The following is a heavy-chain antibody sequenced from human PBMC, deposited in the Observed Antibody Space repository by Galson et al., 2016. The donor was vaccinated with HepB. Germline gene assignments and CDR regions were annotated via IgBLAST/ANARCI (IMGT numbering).Heavy chain of an antibody. Sequence: SVKVSCKGSGYNFYTHSITWVRQAPGQGLEWTGWISVYNGNTQFAQKFQGRLTMTTDTSTNTAYMELRSLTFDDTAVYYCARATRTSSTRDSGYWGQGTLVTVSS. CDR3: ARATRTSSTRDSGY. V-gene: IGHV1-18*04. J-gene: IGHJ4*02. D-gene: IGHD6-13*01. CDR1: GYNFYTHS. CDR2: ISVYNGNT.